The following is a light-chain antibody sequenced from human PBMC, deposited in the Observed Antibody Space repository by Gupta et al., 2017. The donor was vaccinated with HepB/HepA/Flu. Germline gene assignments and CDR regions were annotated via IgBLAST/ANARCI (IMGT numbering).Light chain of an antibody. Sequence: DIVMTQSPDSLAVSLGERATINCKSSQSLLFRSNNKNYLAWYQQKPGQPPKLLIYWASTRESGVPDRFRGRGSGTDFSLTISSLLAEDVAVYYCHQVFNTLVSFGGGTKVEIK. V-gene: IGKV4-1*01. CDR2: WAS. J-gene: IGKJ4*01. CDR1: QSLLFRSNNKNY. CDR3: HQVFNTLVS.